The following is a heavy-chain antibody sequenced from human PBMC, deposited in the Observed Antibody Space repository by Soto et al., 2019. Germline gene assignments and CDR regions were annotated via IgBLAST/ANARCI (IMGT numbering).Heavy chain of an antibody. CDR1: GYTFSSYG. V-gene: IGHV1-18*01. CDR3: ARALYRSGTYYAFDN. D-gene: IGHD1-26*01. Sequence: ASVKVSCKASGYTFSSYGISWVRQAPGQGLEWMGWISAYNGNTNSAQKLQGRLTMTTDTSTRTAYMELRSLRSDDTAVYYCARALYRSGTYYAFDNWGQGTLVTVSS. J-gene: IGHJ4*02. CDR2: ISAYNGNT.